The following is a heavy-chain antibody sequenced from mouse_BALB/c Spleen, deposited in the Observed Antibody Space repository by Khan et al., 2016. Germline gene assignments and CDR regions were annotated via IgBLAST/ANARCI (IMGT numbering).Heavy chain of an antibody. D-gene: IGHD3-2*01. CDR1: VYTFSSYW. CDR2: ILPGSGST. CDR3: ARLRQLGLRDYFDY. Sequence: QVRLQQSGAELMKPGASVKISCKATVYTFSSYWIEWVKQRPGHGLEWIGEILPGSGSTNYNEKFKGKATFTADTSSNTAYMQLSSLTSEDSAVYYGARLRQLGLRDYFDYWGQGTTLTVSS. J-gene: IGHJ2*01. V-gene: IGHV1-9*01.